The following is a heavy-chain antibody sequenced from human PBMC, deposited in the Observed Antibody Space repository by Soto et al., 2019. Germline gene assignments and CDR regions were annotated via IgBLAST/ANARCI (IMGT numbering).Heavy chain of an antibody. CDR2: IYDSGTT. J-gene: IGHJ4*02. V-gene: IGHV4-31*03. CDR1: GGSITTGGYY. Sequence: QVQLQESGPGLVQPSQTLSLTCTVSGGSITTGGYYWSWIRQHPGKGLESIGYIYDSGTTAYNPSLKSRLTISLDTSKNQFSLTVSSVTAADTAVYYCARSVHSGDYIDYWGQGTLVTVSS. CDR3: ARSVHSGDYIDY.